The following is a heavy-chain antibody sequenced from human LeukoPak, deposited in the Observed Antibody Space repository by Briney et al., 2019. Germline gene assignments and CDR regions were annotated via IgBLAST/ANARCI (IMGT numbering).Heavy chain of an antibody. CDR3: ARGPRYDSSGYSFDY. CDR2: MNPNSGDT. J-gene: IGHJ4*02. V-gene: IGHV1-8*01. D-gene: IGHD3-22*01. Sequence: PVASVKVSCKASGYTFTSYDINWVRQATGQGLEWKGWMNPNSGDTGYAQKFQGRVTMTRNTSISTAYMELSSLRSEDTAVYYCARGPRYDSSGYSFDYWGQGTLVTVSS. CDR1: GYTFTSYD.